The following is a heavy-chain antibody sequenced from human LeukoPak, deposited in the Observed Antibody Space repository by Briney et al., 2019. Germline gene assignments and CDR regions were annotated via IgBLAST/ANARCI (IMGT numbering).Heavy chain of an antibody. Sequence: GASVKVSCKASAYTFTNYGLSWARQAPGHGLEWMGWIITYNGNTNYAQKFQGRVTMTTDTAASTGYMEMRSLRSDDTAVYYCARGGVSNSLYRTPDYWRQGTLVTVSS. D-gene: IGHD6-13*01. V-gene: IGHV1-18*01. CDR1: AYTFTNYG. J-gene: IGHJ4*02. CDR3: ARGGVSNSLYRTPDY. CDR2: IITYNGNT.